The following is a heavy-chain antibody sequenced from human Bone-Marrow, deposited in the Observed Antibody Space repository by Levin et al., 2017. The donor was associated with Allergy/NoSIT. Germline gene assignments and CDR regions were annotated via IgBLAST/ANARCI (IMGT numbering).Heavy chain of an antibody. CDR3: VASGRVAPTESEEY. J-gene: IGHJ4*02. CDR1: GVSMRSGGYY. V-gene: IGHV4-31*02. Sequence: TASETLSLTCNVSGVSMRSGGYYWSWIRQRPGRGLDYIGYIYSGGSTYYNPSLYSRVTISVDTSQNQFSLRLTSMTAADTAVYYCVASGRVAPTESEEYWGRGALVTVSS. D-gene: IGHD3-10*01. CDR2: IYSGGST.